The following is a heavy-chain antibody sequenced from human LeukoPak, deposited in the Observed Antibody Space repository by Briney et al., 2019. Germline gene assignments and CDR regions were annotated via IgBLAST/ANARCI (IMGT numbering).Heavy chain of an antibody. CDR1: GYTFTSYD. Sequence: ASVKVSCKASGYTFTSYDINWVRQATGQGLEWMGWMNPNSGNTGYAQKFQGRVTMTRNTSISTAYMELSSLRSEDTAVYYCARGRGSSWPYYYYYYGMDVWGQGTTVTVSS. V-gene: IGHV1-8*01. CDR2: MNPNSGNT. CDR3: ARGRGSSWPYYYYYYGMDV. D-gene: IGHD6-13*01. J-gene: IGHJ6*02.